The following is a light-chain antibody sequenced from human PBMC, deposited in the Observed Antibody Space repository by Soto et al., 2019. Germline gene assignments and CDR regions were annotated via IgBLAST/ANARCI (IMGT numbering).Light chain of an antibody. J-gene: IGLJ1*01. V-gene: IGLV2-14*01. CDR2: KVS. CDR3: SSYTSSSTNYV. Sequence: QSALTQPASVSGSPGQSITISCTGTSSDIGGYNYVSWYQQHPGKAPKLMIYKVSNRPSGVSNRFSGSKSGNTASLTISGIMAEDEADYYCSSYTSSSTNYVFGSGTKLTVL. CDR1: SSDIGGYNY.